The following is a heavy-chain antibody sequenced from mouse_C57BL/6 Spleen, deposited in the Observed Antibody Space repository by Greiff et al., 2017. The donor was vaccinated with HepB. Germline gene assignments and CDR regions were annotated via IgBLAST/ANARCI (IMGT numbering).Heavy chain of an antibody. CDR1: GYTFTSYG. V-gene: IGHV1-81*01. CDR3: ARKGGDDYVLYYYAMDY. D-gene: IGHD2-4*01. J-gene: IGHJ4*01. Sequence: QVHVKQSGAELARPGASVKLSCKASGYTFTSYGISWVKQRTGQGLEWIGEIYPRSGNTYYNEKFKGKATLTADKSSSTAYMELRSLTSEDSAVYFCARKGGDDYVLYYYAMDYWGQGTSVTVST. CDR2: IYPRSGNT.